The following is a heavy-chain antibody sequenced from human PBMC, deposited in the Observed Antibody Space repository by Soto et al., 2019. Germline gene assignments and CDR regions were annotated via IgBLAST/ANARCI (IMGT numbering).Heavy chain of an antibody. J-gene: IGHJ4*02. Sequence: QLQLQESGPGLVKPSETLSLTCTVSGGSISSSSYYWGWIRQPPGKGLEWIGRIYYSGSTYYNPSPKSRVTIPVDTSKNQFSLKLTSVTAADTAVYYCATSWGQDWAQGTLVTVSS. CDR1: GGSISSSSYY. CDR2: IYYSGST. CDR3: ATSWGQD. V-gene: IGHV4-39*01. D-gene: IGHD3-16*01.